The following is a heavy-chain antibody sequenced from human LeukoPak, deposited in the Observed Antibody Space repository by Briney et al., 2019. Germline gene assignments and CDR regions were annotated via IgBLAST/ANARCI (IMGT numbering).Heavy chain of an antibody. J-gene: IGHJ5*02. Sequence: GESLKISCKGSGYRFTTYWIGWVRQMPGKGLEWMGIVYPSDSDTRYSPSFQGQVTISADKSISTAYLQWSSLKTSDTAMYYCAGSYDILTGYLNWFDPWGQGTLVTVSS. CDR1: GYRFTTYW. CDR3: AGSYDILTGYLNWFDP. CDR2: VYPSDSDT. V-gene: IGHV5-51*01. D-gene: IGHD3-9*01.